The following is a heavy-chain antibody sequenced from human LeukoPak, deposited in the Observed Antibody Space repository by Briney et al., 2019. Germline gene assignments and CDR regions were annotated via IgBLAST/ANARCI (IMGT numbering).Heavy chain of an antibody. CDR1: GGSISHYY. D-gene: IGHD4-17*01. J-gene: IGHJ6*02. CDR2: IYYSGTT. Sequence: SETLSLTCTVSGGSISHYYWSWIRQSPGKGLEWIGYIYYSGTTNYNPSLKSRVTISVDTSRNQFSLQLRSVTAADTAVYYCAREDPQTTVPEGMDVWGQGTTVIISS. CDR3: AREDPQTTVPEGMDV. V-gene: IGHV4-59*01.